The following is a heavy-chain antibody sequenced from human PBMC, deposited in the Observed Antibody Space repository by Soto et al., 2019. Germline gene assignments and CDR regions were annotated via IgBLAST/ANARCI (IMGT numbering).Heavy chain of an antibody. J-gene: IGHJ6*02. CDR3: ARDVGGVATKLDPYYYYGMDV. D-gene: IGHD5-12*01. CDR2: IYYSGST. CDR1: GGSISSGGYY. V-gene: IGHV4-31*03. Sequence: PSETLSLTCTVSGGSISSGGYYWSWIRQHPGKGLEWIGYIYYSGSTYYNPSLKSRVTISVDTSKNQFSLKLSSVTAADTAVYYCARDVGGVATKLDPYYYYGMDVWGQGTTVTVSS.